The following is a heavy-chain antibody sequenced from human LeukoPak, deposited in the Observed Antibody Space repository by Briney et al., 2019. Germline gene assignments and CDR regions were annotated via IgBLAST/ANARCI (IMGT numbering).Heavy chain of an antibody. J-gene: IGHJ4*02. CDR1: GFTFSSYW. V-gene: IGHV3-7*05. CDR2: KKQDGSEK. CDR3: ARWTFGLYFDY. Sequence: GGSLRLSCAASGFTFSSYWMTWVRQAPGKGLEWVANKKQDGSEKYYVDSVKGRFTISRDSAKNSLYLKMNSLRAEDTAVYYCARWTFGLYFDYWGQGTLVTVSS. D-gene: IGHD3-16*01.